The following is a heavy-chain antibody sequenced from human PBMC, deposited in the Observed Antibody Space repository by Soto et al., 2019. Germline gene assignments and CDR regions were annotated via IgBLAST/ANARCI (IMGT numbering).Heavy chain of an antibody. CDR3: ARAMDYYDSSGYGY. CDR2: INHSGST. J-gene: IGHJ4*02. CDR1: GGSFSGYY. D-gene: IGHD3-22*01. V-gene: IGHV4-34*01. Sequence: QVQLQQWGAGLLKPSETLSLTCAVYGGSFSGYYWSWIRQPPGKGLEWIGEINHSGSTNYNPSLKSRVTISVDTSKNQFSLKLSSVTAADTAVYSCARAMDYYDSSGYGYWGQGTLVTVSS.